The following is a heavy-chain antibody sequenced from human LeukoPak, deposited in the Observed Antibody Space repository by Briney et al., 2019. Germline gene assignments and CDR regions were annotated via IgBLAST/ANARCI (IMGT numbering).Heavy chain of an antibody. V-gene: IGHV3-23*01. CDR1: APTFNSVA. J-gene: IGHJ4*02. Sequence: PGPSLTPSRAPAAPTFNSVATGSVRHAPGDGLEWVSVISVIGGTTYYTHSVKGRFTISRDNSKNTLYLKMHRLRAEETVVYYCANASPFLDYWGQGTLVTVSS. D-gene: IGHD6-6*01. CDR3: ANASPFLDY. CDR2: ISVIGGTT.